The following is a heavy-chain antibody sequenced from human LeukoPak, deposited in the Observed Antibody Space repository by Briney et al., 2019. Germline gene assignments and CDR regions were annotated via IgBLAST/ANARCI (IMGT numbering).Heavy chain of an antibody. D-gene: IGHD3-22*01. Sequence: GGSLRLSCAASGFSFSNAWMSWVRQAPGKGLEWVGRIKSKSAGGTIEYGAPMKGRSTIARDDSENMLYLQMSSLKTEDTAVYYCTTYDRSGYYSDYWGQGTLVTVSS. J-gene: IGHJ4*02. CDR3: TTYDRSGYYSDY. CDR2: IKSKSAGGTI. V-gene: IGHV3-15*01. CDR1: GFSFSNAW.